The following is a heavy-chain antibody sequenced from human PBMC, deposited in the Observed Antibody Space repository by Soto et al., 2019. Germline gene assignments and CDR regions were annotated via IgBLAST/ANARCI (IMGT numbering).Heavy chain of an antibody. V-gene: IGHV3-30*18. D-gene: IGHD7-27*01. CDR2: ISYDGSNK. Sequence: ESGGGVVQPGRSLRLSCAASGFTFSSYGMHWVRQAPGKGLEWVALISYDGSNKYYADSVKGRFTISRDNSKNTLYLQMNSLRTEDTAVYYCAKDLGHGGRGAFEIWGQGTMVTVSS. CDR1: GFTFSSYG. J-gene: IGHJ3*02. CDR3: AKDLGHGGRGAFEI.